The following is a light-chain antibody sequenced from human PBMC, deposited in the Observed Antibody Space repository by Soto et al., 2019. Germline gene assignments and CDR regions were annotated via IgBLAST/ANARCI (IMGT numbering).Light chain of an antibody. V-gene: IGKV3-15*01. CDR1: QSVSSN. Sequence: EIVMTQSPATLSVSPGERATLSCRASQSVSSNLARYQQKPGQAPRLLIYGASTRATGIPARFSGSGSGTEFTLTISSLQSEDFAVYYCQQYNNWPPRMYTFGQGTKLEIK. J-gene: IGKJ2*01. CDR3: QQYNNWPPRMYT. CDR2: GAS.